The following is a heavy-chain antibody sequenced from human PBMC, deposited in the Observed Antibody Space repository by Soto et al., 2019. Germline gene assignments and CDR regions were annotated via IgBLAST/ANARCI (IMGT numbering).Heavy chain of an antibody. J-gene: IGHJ4*02. CDR3: AKRFTLFGEVKLSPDFDY. Sequence: EVQLLESGGGLVQPEGSLRLSCAASGFTFSSHAMSWVRQAPGKGLEWVSAISYSGTTTYYAESVKGRFTISRDNSKNTLYLQLNSLRVEDTATYYGAKRFTLFGEVKLSPDFDYWGQGTLVTVSS. V-gene: IGHV3-23*01. CDR1: GFTFSSHA. CDR2: ISYSGTTT. D-gene: IGHD3-3*01.